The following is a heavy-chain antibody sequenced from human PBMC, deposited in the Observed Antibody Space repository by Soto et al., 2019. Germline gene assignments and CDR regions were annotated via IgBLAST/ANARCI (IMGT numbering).Heavy chain of an antibody. CDR2: IYNGGST. Sequence: QVQLQESGPGLVKPSQTLSLTCTVSGGSISTVNYWWSWIRPSQDMGLEWIRHIYNGGSTYNHPSLGSRVTMSAETSKTQLALTLSSVSAADTAVYYCARGPSGDNVDSWGQGTLVTVSS. V-gene: IGHV4-30-4*08. D-gene: IGHD7-27*01. CDR1: GGSISTVNYW. J-gene: IGHJ4*02. CDR3: ARGPSGDNVDS.